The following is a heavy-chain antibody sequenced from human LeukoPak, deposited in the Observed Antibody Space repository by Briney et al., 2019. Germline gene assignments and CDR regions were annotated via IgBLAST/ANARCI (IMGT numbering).Heavy chain of an antibody. CDR3: ARETIAAAGTRFDY. CDR2: IYYSGST. V-gene: IGHV4-31*11. Sequence: SETLSLTCAVYGGSFSGYYWSWIRQHPGKGLEWIGYIYYSGSTYYNPSLKSRVTISVDTSKNQFSLKLSSVTAADTAVYYCARETIAAAGTRFDYWGQGTLVTVSS. CDR1: GGSFSGYY. J-gene: IGHJ4*02. D-gene: IGHD6-13*01.